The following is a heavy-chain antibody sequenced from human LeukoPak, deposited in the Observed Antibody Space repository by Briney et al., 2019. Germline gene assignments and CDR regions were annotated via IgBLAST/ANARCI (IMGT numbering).Heavy chain of an antibody. Sequence: SETLSLTCTVSGGSISSYYWSWIRQPPGKGLEWVGYIYPSGSTYYNPSLKSRVTISVDTSKNQFSLKLSSVTAADTAVYYCARGSDYYDSSGYFAFDYWGQGTLVTVSS. CDR2: IYPSGST. V-gene: IGHV4-59*01. CDR1: GGSISSYY. D-gene: IGHD3-22*01. CDR3: ARGSDYYDSSGYFAFDY. J-gene: IGHJ4*02.